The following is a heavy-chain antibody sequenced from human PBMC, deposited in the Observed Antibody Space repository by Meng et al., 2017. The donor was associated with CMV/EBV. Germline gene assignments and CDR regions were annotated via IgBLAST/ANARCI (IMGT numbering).Heavy chain of an antibody. J-gene: IGHJ5*02. D-gene: IGHD6-13*01. Sequence: FSSYAISWVRQAPGQGHEWMGGIIPILGIANYAQKSQGRVTITADKSTSTDYMELSSLRYEDTAVYYCAREAGFGIAAAGTDNWFDPWGQGTLVTVSS. CDR1: FSSYA. V-gene: IGHV1-69*10. CDR2: IIPILGIA. CDR3: AREAGFGIAAAGTDNWFDP.